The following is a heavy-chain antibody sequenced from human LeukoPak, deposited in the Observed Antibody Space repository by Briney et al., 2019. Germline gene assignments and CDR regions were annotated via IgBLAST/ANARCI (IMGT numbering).Heavy chain of an antibody. Sequence: SSETLSLTCTVSGGSISSYYWSWIRQPPGKGLEWIGYIYYSGSTNYNPSLKSRVTISVDTSKNPSSPKPRSLTRAHPAVYYCARHRAPSGSSPVGSSGEGALVTASS. CDR3: ARHRAPSGSSPVGS. V-gene: IGHV4-59*08. D-gene: IGHD1-26*01. CDR1: GGSISSYY. CDR2: IYYSGST. J-gene: IGHJ4*02.